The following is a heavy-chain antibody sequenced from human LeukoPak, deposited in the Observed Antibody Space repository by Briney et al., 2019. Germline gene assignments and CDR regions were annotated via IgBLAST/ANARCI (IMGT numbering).Heavy chain of an antibody. Sequence: SVKVSCKASGGTFSSYAISWVRQAPGQGLEWMGGIIPIFGTANYAQKFQGRVTITADESTSTAYMELSSLRSEDTAVYYCVWFGEKNGYYGMDVWGQGATVIVSS. CDR3: VWFGEKNGYYGMDV. V-gene: IGHV1-69*13. J-gene: IGHJ6*02. CDR1: GGTFSSYA. CDR2: IIPIFGTA. D-gene: IGHD3-10*01.